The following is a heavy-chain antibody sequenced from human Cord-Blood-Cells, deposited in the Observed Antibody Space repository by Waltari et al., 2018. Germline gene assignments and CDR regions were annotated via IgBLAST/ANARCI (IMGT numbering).Heavy chain of an antibody. J-gene: IGHJ4*01. V-gene: IGHV3-7*01. D-gene: IGHD2-21*01. Sequence: EVQLVKSGGGLVKPGGSMRHYCSASEFHITSYWMSWARQAPGKRLVMVTSIKQGGSERSYVDSVKRGFTISIENAKTSLHLQMNSLRAEDTAVYFFARGKACGYCGHGTLVTVSP. CDR3: ARGKACGY. CDR1: EFHITSYW. CDR2: IKQGGSER.